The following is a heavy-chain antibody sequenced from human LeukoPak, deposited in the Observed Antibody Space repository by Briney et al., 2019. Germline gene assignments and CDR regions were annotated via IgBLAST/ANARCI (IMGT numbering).Heavy chain of an antibody. J-gene: IGHJ4*02. CDR1: GYTFTSYD. CDR3: ARIHGEDRDY. D-gene: IGHD4-17*01. Sequence: ASGKVSCKASGYTFTSYDINWVRQATGQGLEWMGWMNPNSGNTGYEQQFQGRVTMTRNTSISAAYMGLSSLRSEETPVYYCARIHGEDRDYWGQGPLVTVSS. V-gene: IGHV1-8*01. CDR2: MNPNSGNT.